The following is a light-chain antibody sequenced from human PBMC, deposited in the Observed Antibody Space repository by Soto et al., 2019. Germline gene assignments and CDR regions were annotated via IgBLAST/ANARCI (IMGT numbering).Light chain of an antibody. CDR2: GAS. CDR3: QQYSSSST. V-gene: IGKV3-20*01. J-gene: IGKJ5*01. Sequence: EIVLTQSPGTLSLSPGERATLSCRASQSVSSSYLAWYQQQSGQAPRLLIYGASSRATGITDRFSGSGSATHFTLTISRLEPEDFAVYYCQQYSSSSTFGQGTRLEIK. CDR1: QSVSSSY.